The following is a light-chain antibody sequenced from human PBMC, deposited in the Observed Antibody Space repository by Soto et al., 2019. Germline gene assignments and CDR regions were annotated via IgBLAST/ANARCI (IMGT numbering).Light chain of an antibody. J-gene: IGLJ2*01. Sequence: QSVLTQPPSASGIPGQRVSISCFGSSSNIGSNYGYWYQQFPGTAPKLLIYRNNQRPSGVPDRFAGSKSGTSASLAISGLRSEDEAEYYCAAWDDSLSGVVFGGGTKVTVL. CDR1: SSNIGSNY. CDR3: AAWDDSLSGVV. CDR2: RNN. V-gene: IGLV1-47*01.